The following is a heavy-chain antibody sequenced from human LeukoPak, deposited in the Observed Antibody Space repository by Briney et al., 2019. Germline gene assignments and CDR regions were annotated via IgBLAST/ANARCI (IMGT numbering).Heavy chain of an antibody. CDR2: MNPNSGNT. Sequence: ASVKVSCKASGYTFTSYDINWVRQATGQGLEWMGWMNPNSGNTGYAQKFQGRVTMTRNTAISTAYMELSSLRSEDTAVYYCARIDYYGSGSYYGNWFDPWGQGTLVTVSS. CDR3: ARIDYYGSGSYYGNWFDP. CDR1: GYTFTSYD. J-gene: IGHJ5*02. V-gene: IGHV1-8*01. D-gene: IGHD3-10*01.